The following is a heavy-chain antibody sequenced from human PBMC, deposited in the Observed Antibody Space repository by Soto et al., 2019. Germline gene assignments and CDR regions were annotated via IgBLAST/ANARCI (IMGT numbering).Heavy chain of an antibody. Sequence: SVTLSLTCAIHDLSFCCYYWSWICQPPGKGLEWIGEINHSGSTNYNPSLKSRVTISVDTSKNQFSLKLTSVTAVDTAVYYCARREIKGPIDYWGQG. CDR1: DLSFCCYY. D-gene: IGHD1-26*01. CDR2: INHSGST. V-gene: IGHV4-34*01. J-gene: IGHJ4*02. CDR3: ARREIKGPIDY.